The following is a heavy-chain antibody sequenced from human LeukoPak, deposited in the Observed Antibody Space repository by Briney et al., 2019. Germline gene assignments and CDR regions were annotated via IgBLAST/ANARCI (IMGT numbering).Heavy chain of an antibody. Sequence: SETLSLTCTVSGGSISSYYWSWIRQPPGKGLEWIGEISHSGSTNYSPSLKSRVTISVDTSKNQFSLNLSSVTAADTAVYYCARALVRATMVWYFDLWGRGTLVTVSS. CDR1: GGSISSYY. V-gene: IGHV4-34*01. CDR3: ARALVRATMVWYFDL. D-gene: IGHD5-12*01. CDR2: ISHSGST. J-gene: IGHJ2*01.